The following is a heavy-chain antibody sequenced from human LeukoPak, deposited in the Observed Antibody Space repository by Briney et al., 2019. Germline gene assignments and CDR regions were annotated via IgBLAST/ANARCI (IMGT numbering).Heavy chain of an antibody. CDR1: GYSFTSYW. CDR2: IYPGDSDT. Sequence: GESLKISCKGSGYSFTSYWIGWVRQMPGKGLEWMGIIYPGDSDTRYSPSFQGQVTISADKSISTAYLQWSSLKASDTAMYYCATTKGYGSGSYPGPYYFDYWGQGTLVTVSS. D-gene: IGHD3-10*01. J-gene: IGHJ4*02. V-gene: IGHV5-51*01. CDR3: ATTKGYGSGSYPGPYYFDY.